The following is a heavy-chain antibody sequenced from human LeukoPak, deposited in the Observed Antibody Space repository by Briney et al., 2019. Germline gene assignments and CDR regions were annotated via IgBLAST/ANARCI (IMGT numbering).Heavy chain of an antibody. Sequence: GSLRLSCAASGFTFSIYGIHWVRPAPGRGLEGVAVIWSDGSNKYYADSVKGRFTISRDNSKNTLYLLMNSLRAEDTAVYYCARASGPFDYWGQGTLVTVSS. CDR3: ARASGPFDY. CDR2: IWSDGSNK. CDR1: GFTFSIYG. J-gene: IGHJ4*02. D-gene: IGHD6-19*01. V-gene: IGHV3-33*01.